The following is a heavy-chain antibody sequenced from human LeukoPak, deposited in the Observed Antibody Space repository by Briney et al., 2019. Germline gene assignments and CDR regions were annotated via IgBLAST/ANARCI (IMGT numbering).Heavy chain of an antibody. CDR3: ARGPYYYGSGSYYNGPFGY. D-gene: IGHD3-10*01. J-gene: IGHJ4*02. CDR2: IKQDGSEK. CDR1: GFTFSSYW. V-gene: IGHV3-7*01. Sequence: PGGSLGLSCAASGFTFSSYWMSWVRQAPGKGLEWVANIKQDGSEKYYVDSVKGRFTISRDNSKNTLYLQMNSLRAEDTAVYYCARGPYYYGSGSYYNGPFGYWGQGTLVTVSS.